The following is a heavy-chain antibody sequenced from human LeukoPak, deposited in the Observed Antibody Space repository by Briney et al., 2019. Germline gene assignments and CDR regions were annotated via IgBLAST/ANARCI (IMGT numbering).Heavy chain of an antibody. CDR2: INSEESTI. V-gene: IGHV3-74*03. Sequence: PGVTLRLSCASSGFTFRSYWMHWVRQPSGKGLMGVSHINSEESTITYADCVKGSLTISREKAKNTPYVQMRSLRAEDTAVYYCARVCRGYGDYASVDYWGQGTLVTVSS. D-gene: IGHD4-17*01. CDR1: GFTFRSYW. CDR3: ARVCRGYGDYASVDY. J-gene: IGHJ4*02.